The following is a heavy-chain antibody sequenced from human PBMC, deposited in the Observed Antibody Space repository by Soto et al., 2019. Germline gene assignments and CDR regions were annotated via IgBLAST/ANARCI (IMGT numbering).Heavy chain of an antibody. CDR1: GDSVSSNTAA. CDR2: TYYRSNWRH. Sequence: SQTLSLTCAISGDSVSSNTAAWNWIRSSPSRGLEWLGRTYYRSNWRHDYAVSVKSRITVNPDTSKNHFSLQLNSVTPDDTAVYYCAKGVAGSGFDLWGQGTLVTVSS. D-gene: IGHD6-19*01. V-gene: IGHV6-1*01. CDR3: AKGVAGSGFDL. J-gene: IGHJ4*02.